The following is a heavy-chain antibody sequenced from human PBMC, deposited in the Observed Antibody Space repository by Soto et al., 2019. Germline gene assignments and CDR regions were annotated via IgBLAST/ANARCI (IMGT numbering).Heavy chain of an antibody. CDR1: GFTFSSYG. CDR3: AKEYSSGWSE. V-gene: IGHV3-30*18. Sequence: QVQLVESGGGVVQPGRSLRLSCAASGFTFSSYGMHWVRQAPGKGLEWVAVISYDGSNKYYADSVKGRFTISRDNSKNTLYRQMNSLRTEDTAVYYCAKEYSSGWSEWGQGTLVTVSS. D-gene: IGHD6-19*01. CDR2: ISYDGSNK. J-gene: IGHJ4*02.